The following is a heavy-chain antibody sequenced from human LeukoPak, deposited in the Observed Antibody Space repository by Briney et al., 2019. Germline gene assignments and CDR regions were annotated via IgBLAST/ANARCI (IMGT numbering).Heavy chain of an antibody. D-gene: IGHD3/OR15-3a*01. J-gene: IGHJ4*02. V-gene: IGHV1-24*01. Sequence: ASVTVSCTVYGYTLTELSMHWVRQAPGKGLEWMGGIDPENGETVYAQKFQGRVNMTEDTSTDTAYMELSSLRSDDTAVYYCTASRRSSRELDFWGQGTLVTASS. CDR2: IDPENGET. CDR3: TASRRSSRELDF. CDR1: GYTLTELS.